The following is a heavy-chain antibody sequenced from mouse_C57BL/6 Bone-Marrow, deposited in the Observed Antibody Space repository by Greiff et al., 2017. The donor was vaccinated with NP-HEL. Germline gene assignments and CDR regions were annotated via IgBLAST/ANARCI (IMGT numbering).Heavy chain of an antibody. V-gene: IGHV1-59*01. CDR1: GYTFTSYW. J-gene: IGHJ1*03. Sequence: QVQLQQPGAELVRPGTSVKLSCKASGYTFTSYWMHWVKQRPGQGLEWIGVIDPSASYTNYNQKFKGKATLTVDTSSSTAYMQLSSLTSEDSAVYYCARGYGSSYGLWWFDVWGTGTTVTVSS. CDR2: IDPSASYT. CDR3: ARGYGSSYGLWWFDV. D-gene: IGHD1-1*01.